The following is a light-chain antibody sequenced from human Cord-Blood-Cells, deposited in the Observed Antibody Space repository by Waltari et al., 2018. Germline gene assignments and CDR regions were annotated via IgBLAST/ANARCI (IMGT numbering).Light chain of an antibody. CDR3: SSYTSSSTLV. CDR1: SSDVGGFTY. Sequence: QSALTQPAPASGSPGQSPTISCTGTSSDVGGFTYVSWYQQHPGKAPKLMIYDVSNRPSGVSNRFSGSKSGNTASLTISGLQAEDEADYYCSSYTSSSTLVFGGGTKLTVL. V-gene: IGLV2-14*01. CDR2: DVS. J-gene: IGLJ3*02.